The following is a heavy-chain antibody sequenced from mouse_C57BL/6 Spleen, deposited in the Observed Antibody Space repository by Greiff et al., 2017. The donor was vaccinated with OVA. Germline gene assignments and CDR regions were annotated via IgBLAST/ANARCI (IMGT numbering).Heavy chain of an antibody. D-gene: IGHD2-3*01. Sequence: VQRVESGPELVKPGASVKISCKASGYAFSSSWMNWVKQRPGKGLEWIGRIYPGDGDTNYNGKFKGKATLTADKSSSTAYMQLSSLTSEDSAVYFCARDDGYYEDYWGQGTTLTVSS. J-gene: IGHJ2*01. CDR1: GYAFSSSW. V-gene: IGHV1-82*01. CDR3: ARDDGYYEDY. CDR2: IYPGDGDT.